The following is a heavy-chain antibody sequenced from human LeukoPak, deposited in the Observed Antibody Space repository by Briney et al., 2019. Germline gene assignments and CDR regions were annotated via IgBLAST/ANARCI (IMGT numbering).Heavy chain of an antibody. J-gene: IGHJ6*03. D-gene: IGHD1-26*01. V-gene: IGHV3-48*04. Sequence: PGGSLRLSCAASGFTFSSYSMNWVRQAPGKGLEWVSYISSSSSTIYYADSVKGRFTISRDNAKNSLYLQMNSLRAEDTAVYYCASRNSGSYSDYYYYYMDVWGKGTTVTVSS. CDR1: GFTFSSYS. CDR3: ASRNSGSYSDYYYYYMDV. CDR2: ISSSSSTI.